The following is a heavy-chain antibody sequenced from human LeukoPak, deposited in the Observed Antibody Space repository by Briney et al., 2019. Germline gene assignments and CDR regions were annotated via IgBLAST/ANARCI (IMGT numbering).Heavy chain of an antibody. V-gene: IGHV1-2*02. CDR2: INPNSGGT. CDR1: GYTFTGYY. Sequence: ASVKVSCKASGYTFTGYYMHWVRQAPGQGLEWMGWINPNSGGTNYAQKFQGRVTMTRDTSISTAYMELSRLRSDDTAVYYCARCPRGNYYYYYYMDVWGKGTTVTISS. J-gene: IGHJ6*03. CDR3: ARCPRGNYYYYYYMDV.